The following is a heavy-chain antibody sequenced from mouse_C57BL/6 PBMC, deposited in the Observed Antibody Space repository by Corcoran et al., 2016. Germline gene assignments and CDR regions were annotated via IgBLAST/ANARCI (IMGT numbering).Heavy chain of an antibody. CDR1: GYTFTDYY. D-gene: IGHD1-1*01. V-gene: IGHV1-26*01. CDR2: INPNNGGT. J-gene: IGHJ2*01. CDR3: ARFSYYYGSSYYFVY. Sequence: EVQLQQSGPELVKPGASVKISCKASGYTFTDYYMNWVKQSHGKSLEWIGDINPNNGGTSYNQKFKGKATLTVDKSSSTAYMELRSLTSEDSAVYYCARFSYYYGSSYYFVYWGQGTTLTVSS.